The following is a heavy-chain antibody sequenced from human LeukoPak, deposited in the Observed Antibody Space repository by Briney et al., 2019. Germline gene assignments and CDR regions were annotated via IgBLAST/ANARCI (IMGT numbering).Heavy chain of an antibody. J-gene: IGHJ5*02. CDR3: ARDNRGGYGSGYYQP. V-gene: IGHV4-59*01. CDR2: IYYSGST. CDR1: GGSISSYY. D-gene: IGHD3-3*01. Sequence: PSETLSLTCTVSGGSISSYYWSWIRQPPGKGLEWMGYIYYSGSTNYNPSLKSRVTISVDTSKNQFSLKLSSVTAADTAVYYCARDNRGGYGSGYYQPWGQGTLVTASS.